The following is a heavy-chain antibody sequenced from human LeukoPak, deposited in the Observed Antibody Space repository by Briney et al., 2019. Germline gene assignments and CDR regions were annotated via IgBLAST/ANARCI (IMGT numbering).Heavy chain of an antibody. Sequence: SETLSLTCAVSGGSISSNNWWSWVRQPPGKGLEWIGEIYHSGSTNYNPSLKSRVTISVDKSKNQFSLKLSSVTAADTAVYYCARDRSGYRDAFDIWGQGTMVTVSS. CDR2: IYHSGST. V-gene: IGHV4-4*02. D-gene: IGHD3-22*01. CDR3: ARDRSGYRDAFDI. J-gene: IGHJ3*02. CDR1: GGSISSNNW.